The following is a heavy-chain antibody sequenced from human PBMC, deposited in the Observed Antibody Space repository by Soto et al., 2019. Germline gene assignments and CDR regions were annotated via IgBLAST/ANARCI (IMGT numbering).Heavy chain of an antibody. CDR1: GLPSGGMA. CDR2: ISASGDNI. CDR3: AKTAGHPARPHFEY. V-gene: IGHV3-23*01. D-gene: IGHD6-6*01. Sequence: EVQLLESGGGLIQPGGSLELPCEALGLPSGGMAMSWFRLAPGKGREWVSVISASGDNIYYADSVKGRFTISRDNSKNTLFLHMNGLRAEDTAIYYCAKTAGHPARPHFEYWGQGTLVTVSS. J-gene: IGHJ4*02.